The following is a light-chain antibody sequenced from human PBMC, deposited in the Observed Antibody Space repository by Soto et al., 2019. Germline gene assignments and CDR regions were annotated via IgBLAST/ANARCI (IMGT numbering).Light chain of an antibody. V-gene: IGKV3-15*01. Sequence: EIVMTQSPATLSVSPGDGASLSYSASQSIDTNIAWHQRKPGQAPRLLLYGASIRAVGVPARFSGSGSGTEFTLTISSLQSEDLAVYYCQQYSSWYTFGQGTKLAIK. CDR3: QQYSSWYT. CDR1: QSIDTN. J-gene: IGKJ2*01. CDR2: GAS.